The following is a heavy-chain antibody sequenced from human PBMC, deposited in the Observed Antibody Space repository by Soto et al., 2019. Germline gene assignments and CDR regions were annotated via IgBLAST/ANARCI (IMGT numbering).Heavy chain of an antibody. J-gene: IGHJ4*02. CDR2: TIPIFGTA. Sequence: EASVKVSCKASGGTFSSYAISWVRQAPGQGLEWMGGTIPIFGTANYAQKFQGRVTITADESTSTAYMELSSLRSEDTAVYYCARGYNAEYYYDSSGYYDYWGQGTLVTVSS. V-gene: IGHV1-69*13. CDR1: GGTFSSYA. D-gene: IGHD3-22*01. CDR3: ARGYNAEYYYDSSGYYDY.